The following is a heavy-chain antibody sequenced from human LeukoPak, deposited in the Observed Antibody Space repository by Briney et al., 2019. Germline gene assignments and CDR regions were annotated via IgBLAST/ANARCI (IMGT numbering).Heavy chain of an antibody. Sequence: GGSLRLSCTASGFTFGDYAMSWFRQAPGKGLEWVGFIRSKAYGGTTEYAASVKGRFTISRDDSKSVAYLQMNSLKTEDTAVYYCTRNERAGESDYWGQGTLVTVSS. CDR2: IRSKAYGGTT. CDR3: TRNERAGESDY. V-gene: IGHV3-49*03. CDR1: GFTFGDYA. D-gene: IGHD3-10*01. J-gene: IGHJ4*02.